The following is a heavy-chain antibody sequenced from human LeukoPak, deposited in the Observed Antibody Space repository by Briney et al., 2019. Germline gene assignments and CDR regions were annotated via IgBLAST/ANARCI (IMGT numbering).Heavy chain of an antibody. CDR2: IKFDGSLA. V-gene: IGHV3-74*01. Sequence: GGSLRLSCTASGLTFSAYWVHWVRQAPGKGLVWVSQIKFDGSLASYADSVKGRFTISRDNAKNTLYLQMNTLGAEDTAVYYCVTGHYDSRMYFDLWGRGTLVTVSS. J-gene: IGHJ2*01. D-gene: IGHD3-16*01. CDR1: GLTFSAYW. CDR3: VTGHYDSRMYFDL.